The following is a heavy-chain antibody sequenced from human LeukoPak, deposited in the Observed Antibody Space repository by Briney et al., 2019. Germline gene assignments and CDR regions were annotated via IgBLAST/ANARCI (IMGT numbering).Heavy chain of an antibody. CDR1: GGSISSYY. Sequence: SETLSLTCTVSGGSISSYYWSWIRQPPGKGLEWIGYIYYSGSTNYNPSLKSRVTISVDTSKNQFSLKLSSVTAADTAVYYCARSLRWFDWLFGYWGQGILVTVSS. V-gene: IGHV4-59*12. CDR2: IYYSGST. J-gene: IGHJ4*02. D-gene: IGHD3-9*01. CDR3: ARSLRWFDWLFGY.